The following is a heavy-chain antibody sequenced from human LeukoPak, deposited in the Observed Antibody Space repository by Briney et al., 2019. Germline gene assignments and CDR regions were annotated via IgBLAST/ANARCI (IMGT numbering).Heavy chain of an antibody. D-gene: IGHD3-16*02. CDR2: INHSGST. CDR3: ARHKRLYDYVWGSYRYTDPFFDY. CDR1: GGSFSGYY. J-gene: IGHJ4*02. Sequence: SETLSLTCAVYGGSFSGYYWSWIRQPPGKGLEWIGEINHSGSTNYNPSLKSRVTISVDTSKNQFSLKLSSVTAADTAVNYCARHKRLYDYVWGSYRYTDPFFDYWGQGTLVTVSS. V-gene: IGHV4-34*01.